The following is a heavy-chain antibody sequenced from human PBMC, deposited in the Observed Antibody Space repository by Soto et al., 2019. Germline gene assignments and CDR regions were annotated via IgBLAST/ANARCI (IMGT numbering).Heavy chain of an antibody. Sequence: GGSLRLSCAASGFTVRSNYMSWVRQAPGKGLEWVSVIYSDGSTYYADSVKGRFTISRDNSKNTLYLQMNSLRAEDTAVYYCARVAAAATFDYWGQGTLVTVSS. CDR1: GFTVRSNY. J-gene: IGHJ4*02. CDR2: IYSDGST. D-gene: IGHD6-13*01. CDR3: ARVAAAATFDY. V-gene: IGHV3-53*01.